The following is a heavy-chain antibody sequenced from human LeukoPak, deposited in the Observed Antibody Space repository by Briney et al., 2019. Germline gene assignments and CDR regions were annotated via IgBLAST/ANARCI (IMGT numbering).Heavy chain of an antibody. D-gene: IGHD2-2*02. Sequence: SETLSLTCTVSGGSISSYYWSWIRQPAGKGLEWIGRIYTSGSTNYNPSLKSRVTMSVDTSKNQFSLKLSSVTAADTAVYYCASSLNCSSTSCYNAVWGQGTLVTVSS. CDR3: ASSLNCSSTSCYNAV. J-gene: IGHJ4*02. CDR1: GGSISSYY. CDR2: IYTSGST. V-gene: IGHV4-4*07.